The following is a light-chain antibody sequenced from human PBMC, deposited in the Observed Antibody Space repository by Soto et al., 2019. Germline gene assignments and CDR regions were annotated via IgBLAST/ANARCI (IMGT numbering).Light chain of an antibody. CDR1: SSNIGAGYN. CDR2: GDS. J-gene: IGLJ3*02. Sequence: QSVLTQPPSVSGAPGQRVTISCTGSSSNIGAGYNVHWYQQVPGTAPKLLIYGDSNRPSGVPDRFSGSKSGTSASPAITGLQAEDEADYYCQSYDSSLSGWLFGGGTKLTVL. V-gene: IGLV1-40*01. CDR3: QSYDSSLSGWL.